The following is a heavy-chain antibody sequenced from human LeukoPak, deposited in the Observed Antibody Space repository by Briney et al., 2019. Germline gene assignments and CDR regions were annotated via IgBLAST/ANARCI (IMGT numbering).Heavy chain of an antibody. D-gene: IGHD6-19*01. CDR2: INPSGGST. Sequence: GASVKVSCKASGYTFTSYYMHWVRQAPGQGLEWMGIINPSGGSTSYAQKLQGRVTMTRDTSTSTVYMELSSLRSEDTAVYYCARAPAGIAVAGTPCYFDYWGQGTLVTVSS. J-gene: IGHJ4*02. CDR1: GYTFTSYY. CDR3: ARAPAGIAVAGTPCYFDY. V-gene: IGHV1-46*01.